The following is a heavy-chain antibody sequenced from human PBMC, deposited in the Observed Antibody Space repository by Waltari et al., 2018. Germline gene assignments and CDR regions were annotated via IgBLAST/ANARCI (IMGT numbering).Heavy chain of an antibody. J-gene: IGHJ4*02. D-gene: IGHD3-22*01. CDR3: ARAKGEDSSGYHFDY. Sequence: QVQLVQSGAEVKKPGASVKVSCKASGYTFTGYYMHWVRQAPGQGLEWMGWINPNSGGTNYAQKFQGRVTMTRDTSISTAYMELSRLRSDDTAVYYCARAKGEDSSGYHFDYWGQGTLVTVSS. CDR1: GYTFTGYY. CDR2: INPNSGGT. V-gene: IGHV1-2*02.